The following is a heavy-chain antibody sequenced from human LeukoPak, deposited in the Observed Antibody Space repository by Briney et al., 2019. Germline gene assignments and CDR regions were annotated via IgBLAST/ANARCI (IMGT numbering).Heavy chain of an antibody. J-gene: IGHJ4*02. CDR1: GFTFSSYG. Sequence: GRSVRLFCAASGFTFSSYGMHWVRQAPGKGLEWVAVIWYDGSNKYYADSVTGRFTISRDNSKNTLYLQMNSLRAEDTAVYYCARAVYGDPFDYWGQGTLVTVSS. V-gene: IGHV3-33*01. CDR2: IWYDGSNK. CDR3: ARAVYGDPFDY. D-gene: IGHD4-17*01.